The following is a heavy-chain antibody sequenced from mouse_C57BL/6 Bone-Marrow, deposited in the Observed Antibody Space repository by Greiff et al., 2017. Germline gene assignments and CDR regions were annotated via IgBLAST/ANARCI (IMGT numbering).Heavy chain of an antibody. CDR1: GYTFTSYG. V-gene: IGHV1-81*01. J-gene: IGHJ4*01. D-gene: IGHD1-3*01. Sequence: QVQLKESGAELARPGASVKLSCKASGYTFTSYGISWVKQRTGQGLEWIGEIYPRSGNTYYNEKSKGKGTLTADKSSSTAYMELRSLTSEDSAVYFCARKEWDYAMDYWGQGTSVIVSS. CDR3: ARKEWDYAMDY. CDR2: IYPRSGNT.